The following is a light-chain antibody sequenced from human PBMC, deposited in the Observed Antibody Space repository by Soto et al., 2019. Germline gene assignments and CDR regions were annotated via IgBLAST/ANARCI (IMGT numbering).Light chain of an antibody. Sequence: QSVLTQPASVSGTPGQSITISCTGTSSDVGRYDYVSWYQQHPGKAPKAIIYEVSNRPSGISNRFSGSKSDNTASLTISGLQAEDEADYYCSSYTSASTYVFGSGTKVTVL. V-gene: IGLV2-14*01. J-gene: IGLJ1*01. CDR3: SSYTSASTYV. CDR2: EVS. CDR1: SSDVGRYDY.